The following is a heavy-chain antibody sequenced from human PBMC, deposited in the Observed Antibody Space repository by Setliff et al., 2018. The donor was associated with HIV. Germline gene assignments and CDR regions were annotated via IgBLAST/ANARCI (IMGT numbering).Heavy chain of an antibody. CDR1: GGSFSGYY. Sequence: PSETLSLTCAVYGGSFSGYYWSWIRQPPGKGLEWIGEVNHSGSTNYDPSLKSRVTISVDTSKNQFSLKLSSVTAADTAVYYCARVEYLWSPSSGRYHGPFDYWGQGTLVTVSS. J-gene: IGHJ4*02. CDR2: VNHSGST. D-gene: IGHD6-19*01. V-gene: IGHV4-34*01. CDR3: ARVEYLWSPSSGRYHGPFDY.